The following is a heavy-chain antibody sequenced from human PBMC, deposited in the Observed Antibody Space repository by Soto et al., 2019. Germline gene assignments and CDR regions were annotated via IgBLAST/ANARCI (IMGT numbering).Heavy chain of an antibody. CDR3: AKDGDSKGGGFDY. CDR2: ISYDGSNK. V-gene: IGHV3-30*18. D-gene: IGHD3-16*01. Sequence: QAQLVESGGGVVQPGRSLRLSCAASGFTFSSYGMHWVRQAPGKGLEWVAVISYDGSNKYYADSVKGRFTISRDNSKNTLYLQMNSLRAEDTAVYYCAKDGDSKGGGFDYWGQGTLVTVSS. CDR1: GFTFSSYG. J-gene: IGHJ4*02.